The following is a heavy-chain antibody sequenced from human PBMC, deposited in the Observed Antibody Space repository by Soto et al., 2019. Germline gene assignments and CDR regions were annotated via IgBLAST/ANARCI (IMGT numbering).Heavy chain of an antibody. D-gene: IGHD2-2*01. CDR2: INAGNGNT. CDR1: GYTFTSYA. Sequence: QVQLVQSGAEEKKPGASVKVSCKASGYTFTSYAMHWVRQAPGQRLEWMGWINAGNGNTKYSQKFQGRVTITTDTSASKAYMELSSMRSEDTAVYYCARGSGVVVTDWGQGTLVTVSS. J-gene: IGHJ4*02. V-gene: IGHV1-3*05. CDR3: ARGSGVVVTD.